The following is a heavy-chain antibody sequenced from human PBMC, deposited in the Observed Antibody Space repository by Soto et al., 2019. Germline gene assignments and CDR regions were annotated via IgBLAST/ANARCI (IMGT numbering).Heavy chain of an antibody. D-gene: IGHD6-6*01. V-gene: IGHV3-66*01. Sequence: EVQLVESGGGLVQPGGSLRLSCAASEFIVSRNYMSWVRQAPGKGLEWISLIYSGGSTYYADSVKGRFTISRENSNNTVYLQMNKLRAEDTAVYYCMNRPRAWGQGTLVTVSS. CDR3: MNRPRA. CDR1: EFIVSRNY. J-gene: IGHJ5*02. CDR2: IYSGGST.